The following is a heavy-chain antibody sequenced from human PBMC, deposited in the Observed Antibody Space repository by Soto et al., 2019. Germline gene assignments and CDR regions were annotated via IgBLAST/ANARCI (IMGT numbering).Heavy chain of an antibody. V-gene: IGHV3-74*01. J-gene: IGHJ4*02. CDR3: ASGAAF. D-gene: IGHD6-25*01. CDR1: GFTLSTGW. Sequence: PGGSLGLSCAAPGFTLSTGWMHWVRQSPGKGLQWVSRISSDGRSTNYAGSVEGRFTVSWDNARNTLYLKMTSLRVEDTAVYFCASGAAFRGQGILVTVSS. CDR2: ISSDGRST.